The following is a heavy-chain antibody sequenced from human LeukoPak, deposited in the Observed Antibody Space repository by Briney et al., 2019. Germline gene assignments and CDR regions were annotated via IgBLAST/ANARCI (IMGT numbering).Heavy chain of an antibody. D-gene: IGHD3-22*01. Sequence: SETLSLTCTVSGGSISSYYWSWIRQPAGKGLEWIGRIYSSGSTNYNPSLKSRVTMSVDTSKNQFSLKLSSVTAVDTAVYYCARPSLPYYYDSSGYLYWGQGTLVTVSS. CDR3: ARPSLPYYYDSSGYLY. CDR2: IYSSGST. CDR1: GGSISSYY. J-gene: IGHJ4*02. V-gene: IGHV4-4*07.